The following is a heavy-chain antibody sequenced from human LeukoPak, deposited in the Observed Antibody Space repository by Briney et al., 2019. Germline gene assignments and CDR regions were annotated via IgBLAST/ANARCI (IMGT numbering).Heavy chain of an antibody. J-gene: IGHJ4*02. CDR1: GYTFTGYY. CDR3: AREGGNGGFDY. CDR2: INPNSGGT. V-gene: IGHV1-2*02. Sequence: GASVKVSCKASGYTFTGYYMHWVRQAPGQGLEWMGWINPNSGGTNYAQKLQGRVTMTSDTSISTAYMEVSSLKSDDTAVYYCAREGGNGGFDYWGQGTLVTVSS. D-gene: IGHD4-23*01.